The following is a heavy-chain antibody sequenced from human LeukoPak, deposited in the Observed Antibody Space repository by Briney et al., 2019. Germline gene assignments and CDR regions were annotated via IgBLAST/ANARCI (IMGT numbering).Heavy chain of an antibody. CDR1: GFTFSDYY. J-gene: IGHJ4*02. CDR2: ISSSGSTI. CDR3: ARPKYNWNYGSLNY. V-gene: IGHV3-11*04. Sequence: GGSLRLSRAASGFTFSDYYMSWIRQAPGKGLEWVSYISSSGSTIYYADSVKGRFTISRDNAKNSLYLQMNSLRAEDTAVYYCARPKYNWNYGSLNYWGQGTLVTVSS. D-gene: IGHD1-7*01.